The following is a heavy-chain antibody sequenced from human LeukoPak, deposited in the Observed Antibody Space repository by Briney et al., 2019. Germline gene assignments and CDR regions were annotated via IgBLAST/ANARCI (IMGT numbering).Heavy chain of an antibody. CDR1: GYSFTSYS. Sequence: PGESLKISCKGSGYSFTSYSIGWVRQMPGKGLEWMGIIYPGDSDTRYSPSLQGQVTISADTSINTAYLPLNSLTASDTAMYYCVRREFGGSSWYFDYWGQGTQVTVSS. CDR3: VRREFGGSSWYFDY. CDR2: IYPGDSDT. J-gene: IGHJ4*02. V-gene: IGHV5-51*01. D-gene: IGHD6-13*01.